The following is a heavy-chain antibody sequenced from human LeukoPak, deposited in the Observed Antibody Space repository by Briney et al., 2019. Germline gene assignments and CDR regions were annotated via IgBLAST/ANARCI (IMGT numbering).Heavy chain of an antibody. J-gene: IGHJ4*02. Sequence: GASVKVSCKASGYTFTSYDINWVRQATGQGLEWMRWMNPNSGNTGYAQKFQGRVTITRNTSISTAYMELSSLRSEDTAVYYCARGSFCGGDCYSYYFDYWGQGTLVTVSS. CDR2: MNPNSGNT. V-gene: IGHV1-8*03. CDR3: ARGSFCGGDCYSYYFDY. CDR1: GYTFTSYD. D-gene: IGHD2-21*01.